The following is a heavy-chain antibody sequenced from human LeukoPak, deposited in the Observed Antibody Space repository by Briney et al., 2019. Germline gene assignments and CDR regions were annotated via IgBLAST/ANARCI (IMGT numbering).Heavy chain of an antibody. D-gene: IGHD3-22*01. V-gene: IGHV3-30*18. CDR2: ISYDGSNK. CDR1: GFTFSRYG. Sequence: GRSLRLSCAASGFTFSRYGMHWVRQAPGKGLEWVAVISYDGSNKYYAESVRGRFSISRDNSKNTLYLQMNSLRAEDTAVYYCAKDALVVINGYFDYWGQGTLVTVSS. J-gene: IGHJ4*02. CDR3: AKDALVVINGYFDY.